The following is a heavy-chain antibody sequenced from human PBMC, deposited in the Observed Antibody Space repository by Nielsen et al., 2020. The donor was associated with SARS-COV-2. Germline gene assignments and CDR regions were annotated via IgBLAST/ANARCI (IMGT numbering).Heavy chain of an antibody. CDR2: INHSGST. V-gene: IGHV4-4*02. J-gene: IGHJ6*02. CDR3: ARGSDYYYYGMDV. Sequence: SETLSLTCAVSGGSISSSNWWSWVRQPPGKGLEWIGEINHSGSTNYNPSLKGRVTISVDTSKNQFSLKLSSVTAADTAVYYCARGSDYYYYGMDVWGQGTTVTVSS. CDR1: GGSISSSNW.